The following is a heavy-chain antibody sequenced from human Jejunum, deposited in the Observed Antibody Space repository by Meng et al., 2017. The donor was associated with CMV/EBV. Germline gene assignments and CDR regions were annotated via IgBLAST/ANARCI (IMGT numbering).Heavy chain of an antibody. CDR1: GYSFTSYG. J-gene: IGHJ4*02. V-gene: IGHV1-18*01. D-gene: IGHD4-17*01. Sequence: GYSFTSYGISWVRLFPGQGLEWMAWISGCNGKTNIARTLQDRVIVTADTTTTTAYMELRSLRSDDTAVYYCARDGPDYGEYINFDYWGQGTQVTVSS. CDR2: ISGCNGKT. CDR3: ARDGPDYGEYINFDY.